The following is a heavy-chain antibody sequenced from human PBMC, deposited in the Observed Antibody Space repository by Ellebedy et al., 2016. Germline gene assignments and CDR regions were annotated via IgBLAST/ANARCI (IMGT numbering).Heavy chain of an antibody. CDR1: GYTFTGYY. CDR3: ARVRLLVSGGYFDY. J-gene: IGHJ4*02. CDR2: INPNSGGT. D-gene: IGHD2-2*01. V-gene: IGHV1-2*04. Sequence: ASVKVSCKASGYTFTGYYMHWVRQAPGQGLEWMGWINPNSGGTNYAQKFQGWVTMTRDTSISTAYMELSRLRSDDTAVYYCARVRLLVSGGYFDYWGQGTLVTVSS.